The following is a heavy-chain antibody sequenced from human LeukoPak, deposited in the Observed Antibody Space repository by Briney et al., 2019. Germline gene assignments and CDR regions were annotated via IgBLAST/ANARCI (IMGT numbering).Heavy chain of an antibody. CDR3: ARDEAFDI. J-gene: IGHJ3*02. CDR2: ISGYNGNT. CDR1: GYTFTNYG. Sequence: ASVKVSCKASGYTFTNYGINWVRQAPGQGLEWMGWISGYNGNTNYAQTFQGRVTMTTDTSTSTAYMELRSLRSDDTAVYYCARDEAFDIWGQGTMVTVSS. V-gene: IGHV1-18*01.